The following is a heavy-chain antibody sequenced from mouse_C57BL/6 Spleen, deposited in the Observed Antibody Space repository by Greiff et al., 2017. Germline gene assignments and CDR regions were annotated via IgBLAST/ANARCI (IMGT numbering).Heavy chain of an antibody. Sequence: QVQLQQPGAELVMPGASVKLSCKASGYTFTSYWMHWVKQRPGQGLEWIGEIAPSDSYTNYNQKFKGKSTLTVDKSSSTAYMQLSSLTSEDSAVYYCARSDYGNPLAYWGQGTLVTVSA. D-gene: IGHD2-1*01. V-gene: IGHV1-69*01. J-gene: IGHJ3*01. CDR2: IAPSDSYT. CDR1: GYTFTSYW. CDR3: ARSDYGNPLAY.